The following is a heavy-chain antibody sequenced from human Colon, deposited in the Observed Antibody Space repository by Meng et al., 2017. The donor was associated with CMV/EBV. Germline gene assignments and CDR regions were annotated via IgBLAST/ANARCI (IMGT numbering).Heavy chain of an antibody. D-gene: IGHD5-18*01. CDR2: INSDGSST. V-gene: IGHV3-74*01. CDR1: GFSFSSYW. CDR3: ARDRGYAIDY. J-gene: IGHJ4*02. Sequence: EXQLVEXXXGLVQPGXSRRLSCAASGFSFSSYWMHWVRQAPGKGLVWVSLINSDGSSTPYADAVKGRFTISRDNAKNTLYLQMNSLRAEDTAVYYCARDRGYAIDYWGQGTLVTVSA.